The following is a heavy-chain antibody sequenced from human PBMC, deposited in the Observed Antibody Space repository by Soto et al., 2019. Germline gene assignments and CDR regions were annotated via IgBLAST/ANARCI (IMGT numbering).Heavy chain of an antibody. CDR1: GYSFTSYW. D-gene: IGHD3-22*01. CDR2: IYPGDSDT. J-gene: IGHJ6*02. Sequence: GEPLKISGKGSGYSFTSYWIGWVRQMPGKGLEWMGIIYPGDSDTRYSPSFQGQVTISADKSISTAYLQWSSLKASDTAMYYCARHGYYDSSGSRTYGMDVWGQGTTVTVSS. CDR3: ARHGYYDSSGSRTYGMDV. V-gene: IGHV5-51*01.